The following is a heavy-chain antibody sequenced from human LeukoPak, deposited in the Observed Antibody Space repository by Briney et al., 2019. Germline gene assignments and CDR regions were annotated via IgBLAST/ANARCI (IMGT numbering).Heavy chain of an antibody. CDR1: GFTLSSYG. V-gene: IGHV3-30*18. D-gene: IGHD6-19*01. CDR2: ISYDGSNK. Sequence: PGRSLRLSCAASGFTLSSYGMHWVRQAPGKGLEWVAVISYDGSNKYYADSVKGRSTISRDNSKNTLYLQMNSLRAEDTAVYYCAKDWHSSGWYYFDYWGQGTLVTVSS. J-gene: IGHJ4*02. CDR3: AKDWHSSGWYYFDY.